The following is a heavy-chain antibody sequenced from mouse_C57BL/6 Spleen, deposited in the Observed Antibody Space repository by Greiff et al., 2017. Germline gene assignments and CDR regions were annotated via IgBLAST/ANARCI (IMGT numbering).Heavy chain of an antibody. CDR2: ISSGGSYT. V-gene: IGHV5-6*01. D-gene: IGHD1-1*01. J-gene: IGHJ2*01. CDR3: ARHDVVAPDY. CDR1: GFTFSSYG. Sequence: EVKLVESGGDLVKPGGSLKLSCAASGFTFSSYGMSWVRQTPDKRLEWVATISSGGSYTYYPDSVKGRFTISRDNAKNTLYLQMSSLKSEDTAMYYCARHDVVAPDYWGQGTTLTVSS.